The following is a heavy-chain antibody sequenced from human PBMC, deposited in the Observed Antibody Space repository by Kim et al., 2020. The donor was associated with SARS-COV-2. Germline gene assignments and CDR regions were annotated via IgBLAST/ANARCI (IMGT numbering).Heavy chain of an antibody. V-gene: IGHV4-59*01. D-gene: IGHD4-4*01. CDR1: GGSISSYY. Sequence: SETLSLTCTVSGGSISSYYWSWIRQPPGKGLEWIGYIYYSGSTNYNPSLKSRVTISVDTSKNQFSLKLSSVTAADTAVYYCAREGQSKKPYWYFDLWGRGTLVTVSS. CDR3: AREGQSKKPYWYFDL. CDR2: IYYSGST. J-gene: IGHJ2*01.